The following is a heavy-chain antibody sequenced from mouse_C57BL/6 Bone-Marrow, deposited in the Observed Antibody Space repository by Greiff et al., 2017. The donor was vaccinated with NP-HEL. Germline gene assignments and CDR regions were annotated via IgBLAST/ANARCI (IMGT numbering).Heavy chain of an antibody. V-gene: IGHV1-81*01. Sequence: VQLQLSGAELARPGASVKLSCKASGYTFTSYGISWVKQRTGQGLEWIGEIYPRSGNTYYNEKFKGKATLTADKSSSTAYMELRSLTSEDSAVYFCARSDYGDYWGQGTSVTVSS. D-gene: IGHD1-1*01. CDR2: IYPRSGNT. CDR1: GYTFTSYG. J-gene: IGHJ4*01. CDR3: ARSDYGDY.